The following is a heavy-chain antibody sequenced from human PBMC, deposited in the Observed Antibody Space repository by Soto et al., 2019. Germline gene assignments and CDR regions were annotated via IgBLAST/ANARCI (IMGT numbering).Heavy chain of an antibody. CDR2: IFSNDEK. CDR3: ARMGPWSWFDP. CDR1: GFSLSNARMG. D-gene: IGHD3-3*01. V-gene: IGHV2-26*01. Sequence: QVTLKESGPVLVKPTETLTLTCTVSGFSLSNARMGVSWIRQPPGKALEWLAHIFSNDEKSYNTSLKSRLTISKDTSKSQVVLTMTNMDPVDTATYYCARMGPWSWFDPWGQGTLVTVSS. J-gene: IGHJ5*02.